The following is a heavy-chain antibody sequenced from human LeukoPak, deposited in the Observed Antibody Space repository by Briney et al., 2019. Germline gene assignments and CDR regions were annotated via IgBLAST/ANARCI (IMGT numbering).Heavy chain of an antibody. Sequence: GASVKVSCKASGYTFTGYYMHWVRQAPGQGLEWMGWINPNSGGTNYAQKFQGRVTMTRDTSISTAYMELSRLRSDDTAVYYCASRTGGPSYYYYYMDVWGKGTTVTVSS. CDR1: GYTFTGYY. J-gene: IGHJ6*03. V-gene: IGHV1-2*02. CDR2: INPNSGGT. CDR3: ASRTGGPSYYYYYMDV.